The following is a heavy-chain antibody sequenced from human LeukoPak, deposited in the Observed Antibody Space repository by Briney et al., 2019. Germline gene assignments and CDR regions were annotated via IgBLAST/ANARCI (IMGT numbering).Heavy chain of an antibody. V-gene: IGHV1-2*02. D-gene: IGHD2-2*01. CDR1: GYTFTGYY. CDR2: INPNSGGT. CDR3: ARGTESIIVVVPAAVIQGEYNWFDP. Sequence: ASVKVSCKASGYTFTGYYMHWVRQAPGQGLEWMGWINPNSGGTNYAQKFQGRVTMTRDTSISTAYMELSRLRSDDTAVYYCARGTESIIVVVPAAVIQGEYNWFDPWGQGTLVTVSS. J-gene: IGHJ5*02.